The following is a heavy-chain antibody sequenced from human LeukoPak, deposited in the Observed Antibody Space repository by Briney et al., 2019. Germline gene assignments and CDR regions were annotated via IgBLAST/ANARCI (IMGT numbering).Heavy chain of an antibody. CDR2: IIPIFGTA. CDR1: GGTFSSYA. V-gene: IGHV1-69*05. D-gene: IGHD1-26*01. CDR3: ARSRDPDSGSPDYY. J-gene: IGHJ4*01. Sequence: SVKVSCKASGGTFSSYATSWVRQAPGQGLEWMGGIIPIFGTANYAQKFQGRVTITTDESTSTAYMELSSLRSEDTAVYYCARSRDPDSGSPDYYWGQGTLVTVSS.